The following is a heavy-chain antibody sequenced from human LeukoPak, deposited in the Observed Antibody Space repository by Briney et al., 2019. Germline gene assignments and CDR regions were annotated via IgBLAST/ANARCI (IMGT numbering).Heavy chain of an antibody. D-gene: IGHD3-22*01. CDR2: IYSGGST. J-gene: IGHJ6*03. CDR1: GFTVSSNY. V-gene: IGHV3-66*02. Sequence: PGGSLRLSCAASGFTVSSNYMSWVRQAPGKGLEWVSVIYSGGSTYYADSVKGRFTISRDNSKNTLYLQMNSLRAEDTAVYYCARDRQDSSGYQGYYMDVWGKGTTVTVSS. CDR3: ARDRQDSSGYQGYYMDV.